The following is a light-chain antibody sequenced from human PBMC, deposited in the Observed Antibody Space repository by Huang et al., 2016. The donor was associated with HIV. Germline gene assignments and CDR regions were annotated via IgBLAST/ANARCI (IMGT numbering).Light chain of an antibody. CDR2: WAS. CDR1: QSGLDSYNNKNY. J-gene: IGKJ3*01. V-gene: IGKV4-1*01. CDR3: QQYYDTPLT. Sequence: DIVMTQSPESLAVSLGERAAINCRSSQSGLDSYNNKNYLAWYQQKPGQPPRLLIYWASTRESVVPDRFLGTGSGTDFTLTISSLQAEDMAVYFCQQYYDTPLTFGPGTKVDIK.